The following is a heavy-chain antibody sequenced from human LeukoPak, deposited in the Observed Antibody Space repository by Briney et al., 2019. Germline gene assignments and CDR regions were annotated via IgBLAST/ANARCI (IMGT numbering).Heavy chain of an antibody. J-gene: IGHJ6*02. D-gene: IGHD1-1*01. Sequence: PGGSLRLSCAASGLSISDNYMSWVRQAAGKGLEWVSIIHSGGNIYCADPVKGRFTISRDNSKNTLYLQMNSLRAEDTAVYYCARDRGYAMDVWGQGTTVTVSS. CDR1: GLSISDNY. CDR3: ARDRGYAMDV. CDR2: IHSGGNI. V-gene: IGHV3-53*01.